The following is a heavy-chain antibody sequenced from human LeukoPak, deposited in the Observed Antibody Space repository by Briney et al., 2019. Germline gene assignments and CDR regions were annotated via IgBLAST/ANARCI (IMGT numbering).Heavy chain of an antibody. CDR1: GYTFTGYY. CDR3: AREYWVGEYYFDY. Sequence: ASVKVSCKASGYTFTGYYMHWVRQAPGQGLEWMGWINPNSGGTNYAQKFQGRVTMTRDTSISTAYMELSRLRSDDTAVYYCAREYWVGEYYFDYWGQGTLVTVSS. CDR2: INPNSGGT. V-gene: IGHV1-2*02. J-gene: IGHJ4*02. D-gene: IGHD1-26*01.